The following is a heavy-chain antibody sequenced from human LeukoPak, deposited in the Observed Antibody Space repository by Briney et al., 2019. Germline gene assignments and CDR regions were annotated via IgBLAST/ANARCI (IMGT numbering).Heavy chain of an antibody. Sequence: GGSLRLSCAASGFTFSSHAMSWVRQAPAKGLEWVSVISNSGDTTYYADSVRGRFTISRDNSKNTLYLQMNSLRAEDTAIYYCVRAGVRDRYSSESYHLLVWGQYRWFGPWGQGTLVTVSS. CDR1: GFTFSSHA. J-gene: IGHJ5*02. CDR3: VRAGVRDRYSSESYHLLVWGQYRWFGP. D-gene: IGHD3-10*01. V-gene: IGHV3-23*01. CDR2: ISNSGDTT.